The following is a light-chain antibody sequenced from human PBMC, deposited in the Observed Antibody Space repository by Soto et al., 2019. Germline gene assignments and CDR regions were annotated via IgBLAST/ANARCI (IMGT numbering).Light chain of an antibody. CDR3: QQRNNWPWT. CDR2: DGS. J-gene: IGKJ1*01. V-gene: IGKV3-11*01. CDR1: QSVSNY. Sequence: IVLTQSPATLSLSPGERATLSCRASQSVSNYLAWFRLKPGQAPRLLIYDGSTRATGIPARFSGSGSGTDFTLTISSLEHEDFAVNYCQQRNNWPWTFGQGTKVEIK.